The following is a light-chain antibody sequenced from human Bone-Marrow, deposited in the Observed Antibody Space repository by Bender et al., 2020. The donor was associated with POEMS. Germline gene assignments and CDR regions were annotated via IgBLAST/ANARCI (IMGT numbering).Light chain of an antibody. CDR1: SSDVGAYKY. CDR2: DVN. Sequence: QSALTQPRSVSGSPGQSVTISCTGSSSDVGAYKYVSWFQQHPGKAPTLIIYDVNQRPSGVPDRFSGSKSGNTASLTITGLQAEDDADYFCCSYAGSHSSLFGGGTKLTV. V-gene: IGLV2-11*01. CDR3: CSYAGSHSSL. J-gene: IGLJ2*01.